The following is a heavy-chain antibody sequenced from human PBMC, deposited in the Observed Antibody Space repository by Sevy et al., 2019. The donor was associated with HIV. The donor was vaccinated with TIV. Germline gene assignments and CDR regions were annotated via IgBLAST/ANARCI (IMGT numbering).Heavy chain of an antibody. J-gene: IGHJ6*02. CDR1: GYTFSDYY. CDR3: ARQSAYHFYGMDV. V-gene: IGHV1-2*02. D-gene: IGHD3-16*01. CDR2: INPNSGGT. Sequence: ASVKVSCKASGYTFSDYYIHWVRQAPGQGLEWMGWINPNSGGTNYAQKFQGRVTMTRDTSITTAYMELSRMRSDDTAVYYWARQSAYHFYGMDVWGQGTTVTVSS.